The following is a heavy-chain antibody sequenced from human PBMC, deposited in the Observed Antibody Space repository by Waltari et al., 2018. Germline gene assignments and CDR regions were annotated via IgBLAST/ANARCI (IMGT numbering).Heavy chain of an antibody. D-gene: IGHD3-10*01. CDR1: GGSFSGYY. J-gene: IGHJ4*02. V-gene: IGHV4-34*01. Sequence: QVQLQQWGAGLLKPSETLSLTCAVYGGSFSGYYWSGIRQPPGKGLEWIGEINHSGSTNYNPSLKSRVTISVDTSKNQFSLKLSSVTAADTAVYYCARVGPETFDYWGQGTLVTVSS. CDR2: INHSGST. CDR3: ARVGPETFDY.